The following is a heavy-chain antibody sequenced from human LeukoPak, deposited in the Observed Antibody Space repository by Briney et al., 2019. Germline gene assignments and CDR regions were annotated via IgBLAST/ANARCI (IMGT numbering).Heavy chain of an antibody. Sequence: GGSLRLSCAASGFTVSSNYMSWVRQAPGKGLEWLSDISNDGNLLEYADSVKGRFAISRDNAKKSLYLQMDGLRAEDTAVYYCAREHFTRGWYNWFDPWGQGTLVTVSS. D-gene: IGHD6-19*01. CDR3: AREHFTRGWYNWFDP. CDR1: GFTVSSNY. J-gene: IGHJ5*02. CDR2: ISNDGNLL. V-gene: IGHV3-11*04.